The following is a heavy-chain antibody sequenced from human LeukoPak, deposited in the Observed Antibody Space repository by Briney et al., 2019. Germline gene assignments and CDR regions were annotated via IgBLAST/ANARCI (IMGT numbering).Heavy chain of an antibody. Sequence: GSLRLSCAASGFTFSSYAMSWIRQPPGKGLEWIASIYYSGSTSYNPSLKSRVTIFVDTSKNQFSLRLSSVTAADTALYYCARHGQQQLLTFFDYWGQGTLVTVSS. CDR1: GFTFSSYA. D-gene: IGHD6-13*01. CDR3: ARHGQQQLLTFFDY. J-gene: IGHJ4*02. CDR2: IYYSGST. V-gene: IGHV4-39*01.